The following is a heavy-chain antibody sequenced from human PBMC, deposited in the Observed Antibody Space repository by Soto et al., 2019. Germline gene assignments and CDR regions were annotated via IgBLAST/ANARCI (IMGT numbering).Heavy chain of an antibody. D-gene: IGHD6-6*01. Sequence: PSETLSLTCTASGGSISSYYWSWIRQPPGKGLEWIGYIYYSGSTTYNPALMSRVTISVDTSKNQFSLMLSYVTAADTAVYYCARHRGSIGARQLSGVWFDPWGQGTLVTVSS. J-gene: IGHJ5*02. CDR3: ARHRGSIGARQLSGVWFDP. V-gene: IGHV4-59*01. CDR2: IYYSGST. CDR1: GGSISSYY.